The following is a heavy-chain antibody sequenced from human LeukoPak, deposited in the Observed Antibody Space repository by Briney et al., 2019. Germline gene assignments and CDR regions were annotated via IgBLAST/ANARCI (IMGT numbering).Heavy chain of an antibody. D-gene: IGHD3-22*01. J-gene: IGHJ1*01. CDR1: GGSFSGYY. V-gene: IGHV4-34*01. CDR2: INHSGST. Sequence: SETLSLTCAVYGGSFSGYYWSWIRQPPGKGLEWIGEINHSGSTNYNPSLKSRVTISVDTSKNQFSLKLSSVTAADTAVYYCARSEGIRYYYDCSGYLRAEYFQHWGQGTLVTVSS. CDR3: ARSEGIRYYYDCSGYLRAEYFQH.